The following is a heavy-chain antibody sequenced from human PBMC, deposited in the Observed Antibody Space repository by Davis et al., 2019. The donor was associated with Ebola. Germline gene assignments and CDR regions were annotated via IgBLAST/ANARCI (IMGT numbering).Heavy chain of an antibody. J-gene: IGHJ6*02. D-gene: IGHD2-2*01. CDR3: ARGDIVVVPAAIPKQWLAKSSYGMDV. Sequence: SETLSLTCTVSGGSISSSSYYWGWIRQPPGKGLEWIGEINHSGGTKYNPSLKSRVTVSVDTSKNQFSLKLSSVTAADTAVYYCARGDIVVVPAAIPKQWLAKSSYGMDVWGQGTTVTVSS. CDR1: GGSISSSSYY. V-gene: IGHV4-39*07. CDR2: INHSGGT.